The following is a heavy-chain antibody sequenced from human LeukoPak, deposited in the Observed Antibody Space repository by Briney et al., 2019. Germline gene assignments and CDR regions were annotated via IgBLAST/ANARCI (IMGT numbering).Heavy chain of an antibody. V-gene: IGHV3-74*01. CDR1: GFTFSRYW. CDR2: INGDGSDT. J-gene: IGHJ5*02. D-gene: IGHD3-10*01. Sequence: PGGSLRLSCVASGFTFSRYWMHWVRQVPGKGLAWVAQINGDGSDTSYADSMEGRFTISRDNAKNTLYLQMNSLRAEDTAVYYCARVLLGSWDWFDPWGQGTLVTVSS. CDR3: ARVLLGSWDWFDP.